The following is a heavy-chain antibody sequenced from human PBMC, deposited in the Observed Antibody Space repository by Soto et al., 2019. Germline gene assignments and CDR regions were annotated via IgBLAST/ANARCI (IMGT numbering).Heavy chain of an antibody. CDR2: IHHSGST. CDR3: AGLGMVAAHREFDP. CDR1: GVSISSSTW. D-gene: IGHD2-15*01. J-gene: IGHJ5*02. V-gene: IGHV4-4*02. Sequence: LRRTLSLTCAVSGVSISSSTWCSWVRQPPGKGLEWIGEIHHSGSTNYNPSLRSRVTISVDKSKSQFFLKLSSVTAADTAIYYCAGLGMVAAHREFDPWGQGTLVTVSS.